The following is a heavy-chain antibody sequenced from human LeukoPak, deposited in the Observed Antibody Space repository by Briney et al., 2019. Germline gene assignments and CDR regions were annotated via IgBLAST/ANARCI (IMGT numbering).Heavy chain of an antibody. Sequence: PGGSLRLSCAASGFTFSSYWMSWVRQAPGKGLEWVANIKQDGSEKYYVDSVKGRFTISRDNAKNSLYLQMNSLRAEDTAVYYCATAPYCFGGRCRFDYWGQGTLVTVSS. CDR1: GFTFSSYW. J-gene: IGHJ4*02. CDR2: IKQDGSEK. V-gene: IGHV3-7*03. CDR3: ATAPYCFGGRCRFDY. D-gene: IGHD2-15*01.